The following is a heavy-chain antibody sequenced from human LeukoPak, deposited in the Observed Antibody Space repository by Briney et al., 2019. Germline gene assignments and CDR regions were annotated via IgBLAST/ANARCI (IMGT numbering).Heavy chain of an antibody. CDR1: GGSISSYY. CDR2: IYTGGST. D-gene: IGHD6-13*01. J-gene: IGHJ4*02. Sequence: SETLSLTCTVSGGSISSYYWSWIRQPPGKGLEWIGYIYTGGSTNYNPSLKSRVTISVDTSKNQFSLKLSSVTAADTAVYYCARQPYSSKVDYWGQGTLVTVSS. CDR3: ARQPYSSKVDY. V-gene: IGHV4-4*09.